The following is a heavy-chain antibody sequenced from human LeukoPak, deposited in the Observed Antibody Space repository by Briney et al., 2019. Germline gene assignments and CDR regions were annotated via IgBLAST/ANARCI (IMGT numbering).Heavy chain of an antibody. Sequence: GESLKISCKGSGYNFTKSWIGWVRQMPGKGLEWMGIIYPGDSDARYSPSFQGQVTISADKSISTAYLQWSSLKASDTAMYYCARQRRCSGGSCYAMDVWGQGTTVTVSS. J-gene: IGHJ6*02. CDR2: IYPGDSDA. V-gene: IGHV5-51*01. D-gene: IGHD2-15*01. CDR3: ARQRRCSGGSCYAMDV. CDR1: GYNFTKSW.